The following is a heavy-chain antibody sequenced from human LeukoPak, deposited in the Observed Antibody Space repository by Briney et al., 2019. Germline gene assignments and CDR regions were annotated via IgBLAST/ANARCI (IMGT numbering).Heavy chain of an antibody. Sequence: SETLSLTCTVSGGSISGSSYYWGWIRQPPGKGLEWIGSIYYSGSTYYNPSLKSRVTISVDTSKNQFSLKLSSVTAADTAVYYCARLAYSSGWIDYWGQGTLVTVSS. V-gene: IGHV4-39*01. CDR1: GGSISGSSYY. J-gene: IGHJ4*02. CDR2: IYYSGST. D-gene: IGHD6-19*01. CDR3: ARLAYSSGWIDY.